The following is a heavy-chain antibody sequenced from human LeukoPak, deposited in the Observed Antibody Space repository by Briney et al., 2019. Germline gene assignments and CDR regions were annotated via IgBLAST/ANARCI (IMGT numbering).Heavy chain of an antibody. Sequence: PGGSVRLSCAASGFPISSYWVSWVRQVPGKGLESVAHIKHDSSETYYVDTVRGRFIISRDNAKNSLYLQMNSLRVEDTAVYHCARGPTDFDASDIWGHGTLVTVSS. CDR1: GFPISSYW. V-gene: IGHV3-7*01. CDR3: ARGPTDFDASDI. J-gene: IGHJ3*02. CDR2: IKHDSSET.